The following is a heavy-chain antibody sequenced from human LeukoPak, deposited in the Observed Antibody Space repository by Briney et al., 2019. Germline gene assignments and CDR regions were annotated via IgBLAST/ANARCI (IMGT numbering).Heavy chain of an antibody. CDR2: ISYDGSNK. J-gene: IGHJ3*02. CDR1: GFTFSSYA. V-gene: IGHV3-30-3*01. CDR3: ARNYYHDSSGYYSGAFDI. D-gene: IGHD3-22*01. Sequence: ALRLSCAASGFTFSSYAMSWVRQAPGKGLEWVAVISYDGSNKYYADSVKGRFTISRDNSKNTLYLQMNSLRAEDTAVYYCARNYYHDSSGYYSGAFDIWGQGTMVTVSS.